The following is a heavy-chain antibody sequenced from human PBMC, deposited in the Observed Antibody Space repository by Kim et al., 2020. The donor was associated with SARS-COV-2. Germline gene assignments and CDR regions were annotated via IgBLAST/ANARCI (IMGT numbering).Heavy chain of an antibody. J-gene: IGHJ4*02. CDR3: ARAREKSFDY. V-gene: IGHV3-33*01. Sequence: TYKNSADTVKGRFTISRDNSKNTVDLQMNSLGVEDTAVYYCARAREKSFDYWGQGTLVTVSS. CDR2: TYK.